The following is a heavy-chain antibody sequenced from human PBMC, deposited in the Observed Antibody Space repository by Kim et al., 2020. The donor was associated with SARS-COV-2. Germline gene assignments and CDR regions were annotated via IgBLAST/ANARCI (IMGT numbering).Heavy chain of an antibody. Sequence: GESLKISCQASGYSFTTYFIVWVRQVPGKGLEWMGIIYPADSDTRYSPSFQGQVTISADKSISTAYLHWSSLKASDTAMYYCASGGYSASGTLDYWGQGTLVTVSS. D-gene: IGHD3-10*01. CDR2: IYPADSDT. J-gene: IGHJ4*02. CDR1: GYSFTTYF. V-gene: IGHV5-51*01. CDR3: ASGGYSASGTLDY.